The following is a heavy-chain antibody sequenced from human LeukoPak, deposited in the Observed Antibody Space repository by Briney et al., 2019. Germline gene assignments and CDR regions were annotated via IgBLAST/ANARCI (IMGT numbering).Heavy chain of an antibody. J-gene: IGHJ6*03. CDR2: ISGSGGST. D-gene: IGHD6-6*01. Sequence: GGSLRLSCAASGFTFSSYAMSWVRQAPGKGLEWVSAISGSGGSTYYADSVKGRFTIYRDNSKNTLYLQMNSLRAEDTAVYYCAKFIAARPHYYMDVWGKGTTVTVSS. V-gene: IGHV3-23*01. CDR3: AKFIAARPHYYMDV. CDR1: GFTFSSYA.